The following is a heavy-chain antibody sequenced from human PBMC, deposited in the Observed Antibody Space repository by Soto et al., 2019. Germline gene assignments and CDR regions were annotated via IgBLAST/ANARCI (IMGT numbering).Heavy chain of an antibody. CDR2: IYYSGST. Sequence: SQTLSLTCTVSGGSISSSGYYWSWISQHPGKGLEWTGNIYYSGSTYYNPSLKSRVTISVDTSKNQFSLKLSSVTAADTAVYYCARVHTLAGVYYFDYWGQGTLVTVS. CDR1: GGSISSSGYY. D-gene: IGHD6-19*01. CDR3: ARVHTLAGVYYFDY. J-gene: IGHJ4*02. V-gene: IGHV4-31*03.